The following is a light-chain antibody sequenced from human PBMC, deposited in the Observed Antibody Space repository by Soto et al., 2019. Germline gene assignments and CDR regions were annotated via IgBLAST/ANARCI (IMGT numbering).Light chain of an antibody. CDR1: QSINNNY. V-gene: IGKV3-20*01. CDR3: QQYGGSPRT. Sequence: EILLPQSPGTLSLSPGGRATLSCRASQSINNNYLAWYQQKRGQAPRLLIYGASSRATGIPDRFSGSGSGTDFTLTISRLEPEDFAVYYCQQYGGSPRTFGQGTKVEIK. J-gene: IGKJ1*01. CDR2: GAS.